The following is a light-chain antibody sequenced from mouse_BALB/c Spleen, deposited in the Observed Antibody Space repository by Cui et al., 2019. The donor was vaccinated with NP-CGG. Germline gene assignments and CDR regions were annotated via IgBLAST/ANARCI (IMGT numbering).Light chain of an antibody. J-gene: IGLJ1*01. Sequence: AVVPQASALTTSPGETVTLTCRSSTGAVTTSNYANWVQEKPDHLFTGLIGGTNNRAPGVPARFSGSLIGDKAALTITGPQTEDDAIYFCALWYSNHWVFGGGTKLTVL. V-gene: IGLV1*01. CDR2: GTN. CDR1: TGAVTTSNY. CDR3: ALWYSNHWV.